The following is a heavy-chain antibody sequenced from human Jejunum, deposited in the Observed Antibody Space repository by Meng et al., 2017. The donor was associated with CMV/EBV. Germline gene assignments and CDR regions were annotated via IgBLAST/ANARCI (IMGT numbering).Heavy chain of an antibody. V-gene: IGHV3-23*01. D-gene: IGHD5-24*01. Sequence: LRLSCADSGFTFTSYVMSWVRQAPRKGLEWVSAISTSGGSTYYADSVKGRFTISRDNSRNTLYLQMNNLRAEDTALYYCAKNRYNSDYWGQGTLVTVSS. CDR1: GFTFTSYV. CDR2: ISTSGGST. J-gene: IGHJ4*02. CDR3: AKNRYNSDY.